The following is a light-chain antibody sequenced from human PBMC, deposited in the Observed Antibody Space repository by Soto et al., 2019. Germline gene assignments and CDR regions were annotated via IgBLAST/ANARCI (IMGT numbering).Light chain of an antibody. CDR2: RAS. CDR1: QSVSSSY. V-gene: IGKV3D-7*01. CDR3: QQYQNLWT. Sequence: EIVLTQSPGTLSLSPGEGATLSCRASQSVSSSYLAWYQQRPGQAPRLLIYRASARATGIPARFSGSGSGTEFTLTIGSLQSEDSAVYYCQQYQNLWTFGQGTKVDIK. J-gene: IGKJ1*01.